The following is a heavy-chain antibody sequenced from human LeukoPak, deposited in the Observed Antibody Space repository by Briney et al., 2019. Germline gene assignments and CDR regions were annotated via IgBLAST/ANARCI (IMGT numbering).Heavy chain of an antibody. Sequence: GESLRLSCATSGFTFSSYAMDWVRQAPGKGLEWVPSISSGGNYKYYGDSVWGRFTISRDDAKNSLYLEMNSLRAEDTAVYYCARDTRQTSVANFDSWGQGTLVIVS. CDR3: ARDTRQTSVANFDS. D-gene: IGHD4-23*01. CDR1: GFTFSSYA. CDR2: ISSGGNYK. V-gene: IGHV3-21*06. J-gene: IGHJ4*02.